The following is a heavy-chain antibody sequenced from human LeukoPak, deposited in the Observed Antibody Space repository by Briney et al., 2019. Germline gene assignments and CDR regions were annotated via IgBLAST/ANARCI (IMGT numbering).Heavy chain of an antibody. J-gene: IGHJ5*02. Sequence: GASVKVSCKASGYTFTSYDINWVRQATGQGLEWMGWMNPNSSNTGYAQKFQGRVTMTRNTSISTAYMELSSLRSEDTAVYYCARRGSGSYYDWFDPWGQGTLVTVSS. CDR2: MNPNSSNT. CDR3: ARRGSGSYYDWFDP. D-gene: IGHD1-26*01. V-gene: IGHV1-8*01. CDR1: GYTFTSYD.